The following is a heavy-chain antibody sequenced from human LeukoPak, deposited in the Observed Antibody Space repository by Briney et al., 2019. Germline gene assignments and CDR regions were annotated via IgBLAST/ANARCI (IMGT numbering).Heavy chain of an antibody. CDR3: GWGVLGYCSGGSCADY. CDR2: INPSGGST. V-gene: IGHV1-46*01. D-gene: IGHD2-15*01. Sequence: ASVKVSCKASGYTFTSYYMHWVRQAPGQGLEWMGIINPSGGSTSYAQKFQGRVTMTRYTSTSTVYMELSSLRSEDTAVYYCGWGVLGYCSGGSCADYWGQGTLVTVSS. CDR1: GYTFTSYY. J-gene: IGHJ4*02.